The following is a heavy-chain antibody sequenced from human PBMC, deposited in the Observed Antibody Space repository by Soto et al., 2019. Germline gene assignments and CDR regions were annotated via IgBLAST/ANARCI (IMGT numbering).Heavy chain of an antibody. CDR2: IYYSGST. CDR1: GGSISSRSYY. J-gene: IGHJ6*02. V-gene: IGHV4-31*03. Sequence: PSETLSLTCTVSGGSISSRSYYWTWIRQHPGKGLEWIGYIYYSGSTYYNPSLQSRVTISVDTSKNHISLKLSSVTAADTAVYYCTRDPNRNQYYDNAMDVWGPGTTVTVSS. CDR3: TRDPNRNQYYDNAMDV.